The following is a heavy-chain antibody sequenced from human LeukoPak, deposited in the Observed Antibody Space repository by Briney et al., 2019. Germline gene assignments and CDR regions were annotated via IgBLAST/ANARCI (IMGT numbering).Heavy chain of an antibody. V-gene: IGHV3-66*01. CDR1: GFTFSSYG. Sequence: PGGSLRLSCAASGFTFSSYGMHWVRRAPGKGLEWVSVIYSGGSTYYADSVKGRFTISRDNSKNTLYLQMNSLRAEDTAVYYCARDSLAVAGTDAFDIWGQGTMVTVSS. CDR2: IYSGGST. D-gene: IGHD6-19*01. CDR3: ARDSLAVAGTDAFDI. J-gene: IGHJ3*02.